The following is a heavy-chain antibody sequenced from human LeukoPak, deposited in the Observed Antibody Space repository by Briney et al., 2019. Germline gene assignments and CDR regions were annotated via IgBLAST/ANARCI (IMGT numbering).Heavy chain of an antibody. V-gene: IGHV4-34*01. CDR3: ARLHMVRGVPHYYYYGMDV. D-gene: IGHD3-10*01. CDR1: GGSFSGYY. J-gene: IGHJ6*02. CDR2: INHSGST. Sequence: SETLSLTCAVYGGSFSGYYWSWIRQPPGKGLEWIGEINHSGSTNYNPSLKSRVTISVDTSKNQFSLKLSSVTAADMAVYYCARLHMVRGVPHYYYYGMDVWGQGTTVTVSS.